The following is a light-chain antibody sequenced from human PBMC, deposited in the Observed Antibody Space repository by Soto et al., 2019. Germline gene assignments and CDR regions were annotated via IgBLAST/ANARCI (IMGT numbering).Light chain of an antibody. Sequence: DIQMTQSPSSLSASVGDRVTITCRASQSISSYLNWYQQKPGKAPKLLIYAASSLQSGVPSRFSGSGSGTEFTLTISSLQPEEFATYYCQQSYSNPPSFGQGTKVEIK. CDR2: AAS. V-gene: IGKV1-39*01. CDR1: QSISSY. CDR3: QQSYSNPPS. J-gene: IGKJ1*01.